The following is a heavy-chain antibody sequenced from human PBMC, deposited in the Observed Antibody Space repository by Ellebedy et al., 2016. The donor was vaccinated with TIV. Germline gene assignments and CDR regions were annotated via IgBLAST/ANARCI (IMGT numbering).Heavy chain of an antibody. CDR2: ISYDGNNK. J-gene: IGHJ4*02. CDR3: ARWPSGDAPLDY. CDR1: GFTFSTYA. Sequence: GGSLRLSCAASGFTFSTYAMHWVRQAPGKGLEWVAVISYDGNNKYYADSVKGRFTISRDNSKNTLYLQMNSLRAEDTAVYYCARWPSGDAPLDYWGQGTLVTVSS. D-gene: IGHD4-17*01. V-gene: IGHV3-30-3*01.